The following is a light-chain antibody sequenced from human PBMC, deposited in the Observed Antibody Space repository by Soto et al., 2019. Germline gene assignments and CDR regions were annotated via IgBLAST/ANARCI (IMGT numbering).Light chain of an antibody. J-gene: IGLJ2*01. Sequence: QSVLTQPASVSGSPRQSITISCTGTEVGAHRFVSWYQQVPGTAPKLLIYEVIKRPSGISPRFSGSKAGNTASLTISGLQADDEADYFCSTYTSASTSFGGGTKLTVL. CDR2: EVI. V-gene: IGLV2-14*01. CDR1: EVGAHRF. CDR3: STYTSASTS.